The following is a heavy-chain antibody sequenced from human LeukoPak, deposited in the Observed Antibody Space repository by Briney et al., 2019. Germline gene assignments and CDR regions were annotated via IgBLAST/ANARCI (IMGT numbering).Heavy chain of an antibody. CDR1: GFTFSIYA. D-gene: IGHD3-22*01. CDR3: AKNPPADYYDSSGYYPGDI. Sequence: GGSLRLSCAASGFTFSIYAMSWVRQTPGKGLEWVSSITSRDGTTYYTDSVKGRFTISRDNSKNTLYLQMNSLRAEDTAVYYCAKNPPADYYDSSGYYPGDIWGQGTMVTVSS. J-gene: IGHJ3*02. CDR2: ITSRDGTT. V-gene: IGHV3-23*01.